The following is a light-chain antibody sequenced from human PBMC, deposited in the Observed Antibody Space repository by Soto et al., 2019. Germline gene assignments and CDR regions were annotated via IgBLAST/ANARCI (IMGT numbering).Light chain of an antibody. CDR3: SSYTSRSTLDYV. CDR1: SSDVGGYNY. J-gene: IGLJ1*01. V-gene: IGLV2-14*01. CDR2: EVS. Sequence: SVLTQPASVSGSPGQSITISCTGTSSDVGGYNYVSWYQQHPGKAPKLMIYEVSNRPSGVSNRFSGSKSGNTASLTISGHQAEDEADYYCSSYTSRSTLDYVFGSGTKLTVL.